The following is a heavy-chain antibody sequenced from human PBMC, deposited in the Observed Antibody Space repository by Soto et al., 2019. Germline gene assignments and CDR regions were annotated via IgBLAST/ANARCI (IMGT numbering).Heavy chain of an antibody. D-gene: IGHD3-3*01. Sequence: QVQLVQSGAEVKKPGSSMKVSCKASGGTSSSYAVNWVRQTPGPGLGLVWMGGIIPLFDAKSYAQKFKGRVTIAADKSTSTAYMELSSLRSEATAVYYCAGGRRYYTGDSMYYLDYWGQETLVTVSS. J-gene: IGHJ4*02. CDR3: AGGRRYYTGDSMYYLDY. CDR1: GGTSSSYA. CDR2: IIPLFDAK. V-gene: IGHV1-69*13.